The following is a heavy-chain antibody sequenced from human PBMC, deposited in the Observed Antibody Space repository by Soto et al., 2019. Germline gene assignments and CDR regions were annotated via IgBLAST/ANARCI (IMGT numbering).Heavy chain of an antibody. V-gene: IGHV3-23*01. Sequence: WGSLRLSCAASGGTFISYAMSWVRQAPRKGQGWVSAGSGSGSGSYYADSFNSRCTISTDNSNNTLYPQMNSLMTDAAAAGNGMEWMVTIYPGASDTRYTPSFQAQVTISAAKSISPAYLQWSSLKASDTAMYYCARPSSGYSYGMDVWGQGTTVTVSS. CDR1: GGTFISYA. J-gene: IGHJ6*02. D-gene: IGHD3-3*01. CDR2: GSGSGSGS. CDR3: MEWMVTIYPGASDTRYTPSFQAQVTISAAKSISPAYLQWSSLKASDTAMYYCARPSSGYSYGMDV.